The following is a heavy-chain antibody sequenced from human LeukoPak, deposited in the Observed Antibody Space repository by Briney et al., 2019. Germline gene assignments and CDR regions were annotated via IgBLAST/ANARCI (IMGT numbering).Heavy chain of an antibody. CDR3: VSQSYSGSDNYYFHY. V-gene: IGHV3-23*01. D-gene: IGHD1-26*01. J-gene: IGHJ4*02. CDR2: ISGSGERT. Sequence: GGSLRLSCVTSRFMFSAYAMSWVRQAPGKGLEWVSIISGSGERTYCADSVKGRFTVSRDNSKNTLYLQMKSLRAEDTAVYYCVSQSYSGSDNYYFHYWGQGTPVAVSS. CDR1: RFMFSAYA.